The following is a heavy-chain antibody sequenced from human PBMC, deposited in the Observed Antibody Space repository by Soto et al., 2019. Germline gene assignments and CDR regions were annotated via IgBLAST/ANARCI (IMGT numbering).Heavy chain of an antibody. CDR1: GFTFSSYS. Sequence: GSLRLSCAASGFTFSSYSMNWVRQAPGKGLEWVSYISSSSSTIYYADSVKGRFTISRDNAKNSLYLQMNSLRDEDTAVYYCASSIYYDFWSGYHYWGQGTLVTVSS. CDR3: ASSIYYDFWSGYHY. J-gene: IGHJ4*02. V-gene: IGHV3-48*02. CDR2: ISSSSSTI. D-gene: IGHD3-3*01.